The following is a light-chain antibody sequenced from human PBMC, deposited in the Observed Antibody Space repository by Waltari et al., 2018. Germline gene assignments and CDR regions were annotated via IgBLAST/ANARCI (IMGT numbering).Light chain of an antibody. CDR1: SSDIGRAT. CDR2: GND. Sequence: QSALTQPPSVSGTPGPRVTICGSTSSSDIGRATGTWYQQLPITAPKLLIFGNDQRPSGVPDRFSGSKSGTSASLAIRGLQSEDEADYYCAAWDKSLSGPVFGGGTKLTVL. J-gene: IGLJ3*02. V-gene: IGLV1-44*01. CDR3: AAWDKSLSGPV.